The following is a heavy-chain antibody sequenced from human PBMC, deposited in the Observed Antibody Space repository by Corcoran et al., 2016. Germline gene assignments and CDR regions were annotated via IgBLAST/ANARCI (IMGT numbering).Heavy chain of an antibody. Sequence: EVQLVESGGGLIQPGGSLRLSCAASGFTVSSNYMSWVRQAPGKGLEWVSVIYSGGSTYYADSVKGRFTISRDKSKNTLYLQMNSLRAEYMAVYYCAREGQWFGELSSYYYYGMDVWGQGTTVTVSS. CDR3: AREGQWFGELSSYYYYGMDV. CDR1: GFTVSSNY. J-gene: IGHJ6*02. V-gene: IGHV3-53*01. D-gene: IGHD3-10*01. CDR2: IYSGGST.